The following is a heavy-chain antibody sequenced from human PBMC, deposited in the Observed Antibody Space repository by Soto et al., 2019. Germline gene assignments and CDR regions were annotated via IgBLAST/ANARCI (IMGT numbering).Heavy chain of an antibody. CDR1: VNSISSGGYS. Sequence: SDTLSLTYTSSVNSISSGGYSWSWIRQPPGKCLEWIGYIYHSGSTYYNPSLKSRVTISVDRSKNQFSLKLSSVIAADTAVYYCAGVGEYCSGGSCPNWFDPWGQGTLVTVSS. V-gene: IGHV4-30-2*01. D-gene: IGHD2-15*01. J-gene: IGHJ5*02. CDR2: IYHSGST. CDR3: AGVGEYCSGGSCPNWFDP.